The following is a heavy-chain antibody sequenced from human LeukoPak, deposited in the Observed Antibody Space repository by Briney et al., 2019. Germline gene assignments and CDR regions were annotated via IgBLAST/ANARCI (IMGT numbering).Heavy chain of an antibody. J-gene: IGHJ4*02. D-gene: IGHD1-26*01. CDR3: AKSVVNSGTYIPFDF. Sequence: GVLRLSCAASGFIFSSYSMNWVRQAPGKGLEWVSVISGSGRSTYYADSVKGRFTISRDKSKNSLYLQMNSLRAEDSAIYYCAKSVVNSGTYIPFDFWGQGTLVTVSS. CDR2: ISGSGRST. CDR1: GFIFSSYS. V-gene: IGHV3-23*01.